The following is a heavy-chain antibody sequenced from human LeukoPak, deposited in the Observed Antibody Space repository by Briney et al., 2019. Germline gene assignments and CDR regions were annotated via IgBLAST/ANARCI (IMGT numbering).Heavy chain of an antibody. V-gene: IGHV4-59*08. CDR1: GGSISSYY. J-gene: IGHJ6*03. Sequence: PSETLSLTCTVSGGSISSYYWSWIRQPPGKGLEWIGFIYYRGSANYNPSLKSRVTISVDTSKNQFSLKLSSVTAADTAVYYCARHGGYCSSTSCYGHYYYMDVWGKGTTVTVSS. D-gene: IGHD2-2*01. CDR3: ARHGGYCSSTSCYGHYYYMDV. CDR2: IYYRGSA.